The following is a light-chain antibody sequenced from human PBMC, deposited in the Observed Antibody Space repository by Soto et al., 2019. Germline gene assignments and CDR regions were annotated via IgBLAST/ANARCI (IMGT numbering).Light chain of an antibody. CDR3: KHSYFTPRYI. CDR1: QSISSH. V-gene: IGKV1-39*01. Sequence: DIQITQSPSSLSASVGDRVTITCRASQSISSHLNWYQHKPGRPPRLLIFASYILEGGVPSRFSGSGSDTYFPLTIDILQPENVAPYSCKHSYFTPRYIFGQGTRGEI. J-gene: IGKJ2*01. CDR2: ASY.